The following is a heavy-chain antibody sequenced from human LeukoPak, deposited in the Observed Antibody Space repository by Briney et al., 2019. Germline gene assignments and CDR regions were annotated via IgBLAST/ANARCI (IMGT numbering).Heavy chain of an antibody. J-gene: IGHJ6*03. CDR2: ISGSGGST. Sequence: GGSLRLSCAASGFTFSSYAMSWVRQAPGKGLEWVSAISGSGGSTYYADSVKGRFTISRDNSKNTLYLQMNSLRAEDTAVYYCAKGGRIAARPGYYYYMDVWGKGTTVTVSS. V-gene: IGHV3-23*01. D-gene: IGHD6-6*01. CDR1: GFTFSSYA. CDR3: AKGGRIAARPGYYYYMDV.